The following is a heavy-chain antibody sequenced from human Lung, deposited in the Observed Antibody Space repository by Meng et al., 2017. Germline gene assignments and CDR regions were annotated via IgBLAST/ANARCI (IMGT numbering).Heavy chain of an antibody. Sequence: QQGSAGLLKPSETLALTCFVSGGSFSDYYCSWIRQPPGKGLEWIGEINHSGSTNYNPSLESRATISVDTSQNNLSLKLSSVTAADSAVYYCARGPTTMAHDFDYWGQGTLVTVSS. CDR2: INHSGST. V-gene: IGHV4-34*01. CDR1: GGSFSDYY. D-gene: IGHD4-11*01. CDR3: ARGPTTMAHDFDY. J-gene: IGHJ4*02.